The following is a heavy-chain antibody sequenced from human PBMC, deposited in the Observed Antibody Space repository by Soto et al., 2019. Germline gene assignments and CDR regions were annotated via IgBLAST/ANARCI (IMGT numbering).Heavy chain of an antibody. Sequence: SETLSLTCAVYGGYFCGYDWTWIRQPPGTGLEWIGEINHSGSTNYNPSLKSRVTISVDTSKNQFSLKLTSVTAADTAVYYCARDKITGLFDYWGQGTLVTVSS. V-gene: IGHV4-34*01. CDR3: ARDKITGLFDY. D-gene: IGHD2-8*02. J-gene: IGHJ4*02. CDR1: GGYFCGYD. CDR2: INHSGST.